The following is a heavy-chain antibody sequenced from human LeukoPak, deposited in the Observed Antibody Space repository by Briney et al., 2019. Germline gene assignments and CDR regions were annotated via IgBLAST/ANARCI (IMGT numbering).Heavy chain of an antibody. J-gene: IGHJ6*03. CDR2: INQDGSEK. D-gene: IGHD3-3*01. CDR1: GGSIGSIEW. CDR3: ARDQGFSYYYYYMDV. Sequence: ETLSLTCAVSGGSIGSIEWFSWVRQTPGKGLEWVANINQDGSEKYYVDSVKGRFTISRDNAKNSLYLQMDRLRAEDTAVYYCARDQGFSYYYYYMDVWGKGTTVTVSS. V-gene: IGHV3-7*01.